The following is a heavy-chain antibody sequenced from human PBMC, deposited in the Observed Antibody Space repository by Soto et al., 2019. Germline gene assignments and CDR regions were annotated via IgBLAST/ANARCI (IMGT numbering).Heavy chain of an antibody. CDR2: ISSSSIYT. CDR3: ARAADEDPIDY. CDR1: GFTFSTYN. J-gene: IGHJ4*02. Sequence: GGSLRLSCAASGFTFSTYNMNWVRQAPGKGLEWLSYISSSSIYTNYADSVEGRFTVSRDSAKNALYLQMNSLRAEDTAVYFCARAADEDPIDYWGQGTLVTVSS. V-gene: IGHV3-21*01.